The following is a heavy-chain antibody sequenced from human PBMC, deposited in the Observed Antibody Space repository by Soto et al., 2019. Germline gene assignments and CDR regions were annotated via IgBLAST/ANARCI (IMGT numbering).Heavy chain of an antibody. Sequence: QVQLQESGPGLVKPSQTLSLTCTVSGGSISSGDYYWSWIRQPPGKGLEWIGYIYYSGSTYYTPSLKSRVTISVDTSKNQFSLKLSSVTAADTAVYYCARVDNWSDLPYYYYDMDVWGQGTTVTVSS. V-gene: IGHV4-30-4*01. J-gene: IGHJ6*02. CDR2: IYYSGST. D-gene: IGHD1-1*01. CDR1: GGSISSGDYY. CDR3: ARVDNWSDLPYYYYDMDV.